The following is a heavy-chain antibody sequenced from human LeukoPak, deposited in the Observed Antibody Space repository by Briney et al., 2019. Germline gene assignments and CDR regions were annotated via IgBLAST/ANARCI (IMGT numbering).Heavy chain of an antibody. CDR2: IYHSGST. CDR3: ARHSPFFCSSTSCYDNWFDP. Sequence: PSETLSLTWAVSGYSISSGYYWGWIRQPPGKGLEWIGSIYHSGSTYYNPSLKSRVTISVDTSKNQFSLKLSSVTAADTAVYYCARHSPFFCSSTSCYDNWFDPWGQGTLVTVSS. CDR1: GYSISSGYY. J-gene: IGHJ5*02. D-gene: IGHD2-2*01. V-gene: IGHV4-38-2*01.